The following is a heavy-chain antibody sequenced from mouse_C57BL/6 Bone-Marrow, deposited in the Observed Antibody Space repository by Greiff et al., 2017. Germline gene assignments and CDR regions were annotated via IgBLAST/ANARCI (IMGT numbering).Heavy chain of an antibody. CDR1: GYSITSGYD. CDR3: ASNHYGSSYWYFDV. V-gene: IGHV3-1*01. Sequence: EVKLEESGPGMVKPSQSLSLTCTVTGYSITSGYDWHWIRHFPGNKLEWMGYISYSGSTNYNPSLKSRISITHDTSKNHFFLKLNSVTTEDTATYYCASNHYGSSYWYFDVWGTGTTVTVSS. J-gene: IGHJ1*03. D-gene: IGHD1-1*01. CDR2: ISYSGST.